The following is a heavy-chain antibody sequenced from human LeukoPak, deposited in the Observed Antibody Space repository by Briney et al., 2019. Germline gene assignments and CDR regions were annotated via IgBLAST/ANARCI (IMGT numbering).Heavy chain of an antibody. D-gene: IGHD2-2*01. CDR1: GFTFSSYG. Sequence: GGSLRLSCAASGFTFSSYGMHWVRQAPGKGLEWVAFIRYDGSNKYYADSVKGRFTISRDNSKNTLYLQMNSLRAEDTAVYYCAKWSVVPAAKYYYYYMDVWGKGTTVTVSS. V-gene: IGHV3-30*02. J-gene: IGHJ6*03. CDR2: IRYDGSNK. CDR3: AKWSVVPAAKYYYYYMDV.